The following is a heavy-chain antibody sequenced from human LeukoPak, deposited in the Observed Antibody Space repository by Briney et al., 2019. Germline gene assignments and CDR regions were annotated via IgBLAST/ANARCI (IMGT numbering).Heavy chain of an antibody. D-gene: IGHD6-13*01. CDR1: GGSISSYY. CDR3: ARSERIAAAGASLKYNWFDP. Sequence: SETLSLTCTVSGGSISSYYWSWIRQPAGKGVEWIGRIYTSGSTNYNPSLKSRVTMSVDTSKNQFSLKLSSVTAADTAVYYCARSERIAAAGASLKYNWFDPWGQGTLVTVSS. J-gene: IGHJ5*02. V-gene: IGHV4-4*07. CDR2: IYTSGST.